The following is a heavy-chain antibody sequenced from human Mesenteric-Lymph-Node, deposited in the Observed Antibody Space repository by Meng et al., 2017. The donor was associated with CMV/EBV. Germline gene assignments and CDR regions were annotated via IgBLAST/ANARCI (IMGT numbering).Heavy chain of an antibody. D-gene: IGHD6-19*01. Sequence: GESLKISCAASGFTFSTYSMNWGRQSPGKGLEWVSYISASGSTKYYADSVKGRFTISRDNAKNSLFLQMNSLTAEDTAVYYCAREGAVGGYDYWGQGTLVTVSS. CDR1: GFTFSTYS. V-gene: IGHV3-48*04. CDR3: AREGAVGGYDY. J-gene: IGHJ4*02. CDR2: ISASGSTK.